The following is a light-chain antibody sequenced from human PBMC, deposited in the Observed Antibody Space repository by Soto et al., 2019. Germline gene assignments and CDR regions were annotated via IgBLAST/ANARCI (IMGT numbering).Light chain of an antibody. CDR1: HSVSKW. Sequence: EIVLTQSPATLSLSPGERATLSCRASHSVSKWLAWYQQKPGQAPRLLIYDASNRATGIPARFSGSGSGTEFTLTISSLQSEDFAVYYCQQYNNWPQTFGQGTKVDIK. V-gene: IGKV3D-15*01. J-gene: IGKJ1*01. CDR3: QQYNNWPQT. CDR2: DAS.